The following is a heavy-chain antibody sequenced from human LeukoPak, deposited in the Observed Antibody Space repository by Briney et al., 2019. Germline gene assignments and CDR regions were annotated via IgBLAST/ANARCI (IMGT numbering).Heavy chain of an antibody. Sequence: PGGSLRLSCAASKFTFRSYGMHWVRQAPGQGLEWVAVISNDGSNKYFADSVKGRFTISRDNSKNTLYLQMNSLRAEDTAVYYCAKDLAVVVPAAINDYWGQGTLVTVSS. J-gene: IGHJ4*02. CDR3: AKDLAVVVPAAINDY. CDR2: ISNDGSNK. V-gene: IGHV3-30*18. D-gene: IGHD2-2*02. CDR1: KFTFRSYG.